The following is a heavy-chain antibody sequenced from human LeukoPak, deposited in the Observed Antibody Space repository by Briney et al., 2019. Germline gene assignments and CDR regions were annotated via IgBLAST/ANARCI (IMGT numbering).Heavy chain of an antibody. J-gene: IGHJ4*02. CDR2: IYSGGST. CDR3: ARDSPHYYGSGSYFDY. V-gene: IGHV3-66*01. Sequence: GGSLRLSCSASGFTLSNYWMHWVRQAPGKGLEWVSVIYSGGSTYYADSVKGRFTISRDNSKNTLYLQMNSLRAEDTAVYYCARDSPHYYGSGSYFDYWGQGTLVTVSS. D-gene: IGHD3-10*01. CDR1: GFTLSNYW.